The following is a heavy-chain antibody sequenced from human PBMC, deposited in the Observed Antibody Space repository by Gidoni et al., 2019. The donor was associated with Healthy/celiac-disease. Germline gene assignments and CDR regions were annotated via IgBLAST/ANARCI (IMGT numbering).Heavy chain of an antibody. D-gene: IGHD3-3*01. J-gene: IGHJ4*02. V-gene: IGHV3-23*01. Sequence: EVQLLESGGGLVQPGGSLRHPCAAAGCTFSSYAMSWVGQAPGKGLGWVSAIGGSGGSTYYADSVKGRFTISRDNSKNTLYLQMNSLRAEDTAVYYCAKRPSERFPFDYWGQGTLVTVSS. CDR3: AKRPSERFPFDY. CDR2: IGGSGGST. CDR1: GCTFSSYA.